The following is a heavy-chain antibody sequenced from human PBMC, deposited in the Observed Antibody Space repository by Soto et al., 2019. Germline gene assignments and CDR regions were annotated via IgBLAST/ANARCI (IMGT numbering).Heavy chain of an antibody. CDR1: GFTFSSHA. D-gene: IGHD6-13*01. V-gene: IGHV3-23*01. Sequence: GGSLRLSCAASGFTFSSHAMSWVRQAPGKGLEWVSAISGSGGSTYYADSVKGRFTISRDNSKNTLYLQMNSLRAEDTAVYYCAKASRSSSWNWFDPWGQGTLVTVSS. CDR3: AKASRSSSWNWFDP. CDR2: ISGSGGST. J-gene: IGHJ5*02.